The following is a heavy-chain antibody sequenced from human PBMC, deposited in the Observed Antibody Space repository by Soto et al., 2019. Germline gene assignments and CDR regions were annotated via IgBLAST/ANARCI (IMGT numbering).Heavy chain of an antibody. V-gene: IGHV1-46*01. J-gene: IGHJ5*02. CDR3: ARDPIIHYGSGGNWIDP. D-gene: IGHD3-10*01. Sequence: QVQLVQSGAEVKKPGASVKVSCKASRYTFTSYYINWVRQVPGQGLEWMGFIDPLSGTTTYAQKFQGRVTMTRDTSTSTVYMDLSSLRSDDTAVYYCARDPIIHYGSGGNWIDPWGTGTLVTVSS. CDR2: IDPLSGTT. CDR1: RYTFTSYY.